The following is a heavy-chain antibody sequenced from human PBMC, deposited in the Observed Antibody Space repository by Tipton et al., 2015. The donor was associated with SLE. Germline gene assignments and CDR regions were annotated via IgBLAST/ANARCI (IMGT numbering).Heavy chain of an antibody. Sequence: TLSLTCAVYGGSFSGYYWNWFRQPPGKGLEWIGEINDRGSTKYNPSLESRVNISVDTSKNQFSLNLNSVTAADTAVYYCMRILDDFWSGFYASWGQGTLVTVSS. CDR1: GGSFSGYY. CDR2: INDRGST. V-gene: IGHV4-34*01. D-gene: IGHD3-3*01. CDR3: MRILDDFWSGFYAS. J-gene: IGHJ5*02.